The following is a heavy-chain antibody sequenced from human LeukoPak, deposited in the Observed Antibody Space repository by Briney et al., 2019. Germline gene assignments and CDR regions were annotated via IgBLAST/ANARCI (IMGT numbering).Heavy chain of an antibody. CDR3: ARDHMNWSGWPGEPRAVFDY. V-gene: IGHV3-74*01. D-gene: IGHD3-3*01. CDR1: GFAFSTNW. Sequence: GGSLRLSCAASGFAFSTNWMHWVRQAPGKGLVWVSHISTDARTITYADFVKGRFTISRDNAKNSLYLQMNSLRAEDTAVYYCARDHMNWSGWPGEPRAVFDYWGQGTLVTVSS. CDR2: ISTDARTI. J-gene: IGHJ4*02.